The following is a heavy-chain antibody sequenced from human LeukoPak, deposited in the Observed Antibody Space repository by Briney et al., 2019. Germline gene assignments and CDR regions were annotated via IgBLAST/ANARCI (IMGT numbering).Heavy chain of an antibody. CDR3: ASGGRYRYCSGGSCYSN. Sequence: TSETLSLTCTVSGGSISSYYWSWIRQPAGKGLEWIGRIYTSGSTIYNPSLKSRVTMSVDTSKNQFSLKLSSVTAADTAVYYCASGGRYRYCSGGSCYSNWGQGTLVTVSS. D-gene: IGHD2-15*01. CDR2: IYTSGST. V-gene: IGHV4-4*07. CDR1: GGSISSYY. J-gene: IGHJ4*02.